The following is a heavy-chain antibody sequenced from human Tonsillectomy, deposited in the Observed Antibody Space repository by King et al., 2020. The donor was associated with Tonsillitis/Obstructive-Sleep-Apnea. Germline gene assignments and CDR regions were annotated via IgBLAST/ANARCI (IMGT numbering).Heavy chain of an antibody. J-gene: IGHJ6*03. CDR3: ARGGNLWSGYAYYMDV. D-gene: IGHD3-3*01. CDR1: GFTFSSYW. CDR2: INSDGSST. Sequence: VQLVESGGGLVQPGGSLRLSCAASGFTFSSYWMHWVRQAPGKGLVWVSRINSDGSSTSYADSVKGRFSISRDNAKNTLYLQMNSLRAEDTAVYYCARGGNLWSGYAYYMDVWGKGTTVTVSS. V-gene: IGHV3-74*01.